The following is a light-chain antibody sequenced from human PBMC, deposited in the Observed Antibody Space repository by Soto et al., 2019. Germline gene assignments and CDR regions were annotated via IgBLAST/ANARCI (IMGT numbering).Light chain of an antibody. V-gene: IGKV3-20*01. CDR1: QNLASKY. J-gene: IGKJ5*01. Sequence: EDALTQSPGTLSLSPGERATLSCRAGQNLASKYLAWYQQKAGQAPRLIIYGASSRATGIPDRFSGSGSGTDVTPTISRLEPEDFAVSYCQQYGSTFGQGTRREIK. CDR3: QQYGST. CDR2: GAS.